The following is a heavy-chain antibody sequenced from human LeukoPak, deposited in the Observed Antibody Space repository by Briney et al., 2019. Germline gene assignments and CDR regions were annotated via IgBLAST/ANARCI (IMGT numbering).Heavy chain of an antibody. J-gene: IGHJ1*01. Sequence: ARTLRLSCAASGFSFGGYDMHWIRQAPGKGLEWVAFIRYGGSNQFYAASVWGRFTISRDNPKHTLYLQMNSLRGEDTAVYFCARDSGTWFYLQDWGQGTLVTVSS. CDR1: GFSFGGYD. V-gene: IGHV3-33*01. CDR2: IRYGGSNQ. CDR3: ARDSGTWFYLQD. D-gene: IGHD2/OR15-2a*01.